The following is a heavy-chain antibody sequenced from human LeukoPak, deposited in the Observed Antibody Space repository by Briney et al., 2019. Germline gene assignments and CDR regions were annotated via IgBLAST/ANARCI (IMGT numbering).Heavy chain of an antibody. CDR2: IYYSGST. CDR1: GGSISSYY. J-gene: IGHJ2*01. Sequence: PSETLSLTCTVSGGSISSYYWSWIRQPPGKGLEWIGYIYYSGSTNYNPSLKSRVTISVDTSKNQFSLKLSSVTAADTAVYYCARGPGGYSHWYFDLWGRGTLVTVSS. V-gene: IGHV4-59*01. D-gene: IGHD3-22*01. CDR3: ARGPGGYSHWYFDL.